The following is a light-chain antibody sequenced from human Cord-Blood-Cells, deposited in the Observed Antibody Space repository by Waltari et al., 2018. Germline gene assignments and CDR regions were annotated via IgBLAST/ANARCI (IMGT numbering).Light chain of an antibody. CDR1: QGVSSY. CDR3: QQRSNWPPMYA. V-gene: IGKV3-11*01. Sequence: EIVLTHSRDTLSLSPGERATLHCRARQGVSSYLAWYQHNPGEAPRLLIYDASNRATGIPARFSGSGSGTDFSITISSLAPEDFAVYYCQQRSNWPPMYAFGQRTKLEIK. CDR2: DAS. J-gene: IGKJ2*01.